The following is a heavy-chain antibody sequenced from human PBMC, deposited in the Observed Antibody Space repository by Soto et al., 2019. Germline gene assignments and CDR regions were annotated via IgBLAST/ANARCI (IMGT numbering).Heavy chain of an antibody. Sequence: GASVKVSCKASGYTITGYYMHWVRQAPGQGLEWMGWINPNSGGTNYAQKFQGWVTMTRDTSISTAYMELSRLRSDDTAVYYCARDRDSSSYGMDVWGQGTTVTVSS. D-gene: IGHD6-6*01. V-gene: IGHV1-2*04. CDR1: GYTITGYY. CDR3: ARDRDSSSYGMDV. J-gene: IGHJ6*02. CDR2: INPNSGGT.